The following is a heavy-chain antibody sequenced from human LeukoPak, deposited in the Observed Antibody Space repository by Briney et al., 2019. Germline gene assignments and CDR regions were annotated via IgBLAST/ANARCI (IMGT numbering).Heavy chain of an antibody. CDR3: ARVSSGWSLDY. D-gene: IGHD6-19*01. J-gene: IGHJ4*02. CDR2: ISSGSATT. V-gene: IGHV3-48*04. CDR1: GFTFSSYA. Sequence: HPGGSLRLSCAASGFTFSSYAMNWVRQAPGKGLEWVSFISSGSATTHYADSVKGRFTISRDNAKNSLYLQMNSLRVEDTAVYYCARVSSGWSLDYWGQGALVTVSS.